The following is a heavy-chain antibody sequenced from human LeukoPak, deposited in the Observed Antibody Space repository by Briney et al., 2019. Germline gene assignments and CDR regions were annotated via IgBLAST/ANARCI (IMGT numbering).Heavy chain of an antibody. Sequence: GGSLRLSCAASGFTFSIYSMNWVRQAPGKGLEWVSYISSSSSSMSYADSVKGRFTISRDNAKNSLYLQMNSLRDEDTAVYYCARVTMVAAASYNWFVPWGQGTLVTVSS. CDR3: ARVTMVAAASYNWFVP. V-gene: IGHV3-48*02. CDR1: GFTFSIYS. J-gene: IGHJ5*02. CDR2: ISSSSSSM. D-gene: IGHD2-15*01.